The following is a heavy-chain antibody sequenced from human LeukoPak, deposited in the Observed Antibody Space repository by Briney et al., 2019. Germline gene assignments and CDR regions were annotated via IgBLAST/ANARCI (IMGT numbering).Heavy chain of an antibody. J-gene: IGHJ4*02. Sequence: PGESLRLSCAASGFTFHNYSMSWVRQAPGKGLEWVSSISGGSSYIYYADSLKGRSTISRDNAKNSLYLQLNSLRAEDTAVYYCARGIFYDNSGYPYYFDSWGQGTLVTVSS. CDR3: ARGIFYDNSGYPYYFDS. D-gene: IGHD3-22*01. V-gene: IGHV3-21*01. CDR2: ISGGSSYI. CDR1: GFTFHNYS.